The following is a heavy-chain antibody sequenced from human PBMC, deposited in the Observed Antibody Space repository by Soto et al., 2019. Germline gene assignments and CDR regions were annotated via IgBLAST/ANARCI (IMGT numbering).Heavy chain of an antibody. V-gene: IGHV1-69*08. Sequence: QVQLVQSGAEVKKPGSSVKVSCKASGGTFSSYTISWVRQAPGQGLEWMGRIIPILGIANYAQKFQGRVTITAHKSTSTAYMDVCSLGSEDTAVYYCARDESRGWYVRMDVWGQGTAVTVSS. CDR3: ARDESRGWYVRMDV. CDR2: IIPILGIA. J-gene: IGHJ6*02. D-gene: IGHD6-19*01. CDR1: GGTFSSYT.